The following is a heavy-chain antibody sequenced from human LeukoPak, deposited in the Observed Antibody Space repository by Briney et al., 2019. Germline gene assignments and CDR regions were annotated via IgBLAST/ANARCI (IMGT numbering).Heavy chain of an antibody. CDR2: INHSGST. CDR3: ARGQAVTYYYDSSGYPHHAFDI. J-gene: IGHJ3*02. Sequence: SETLSLTCAVYGGSFSGYYWSWIRQPPGKGLEWIGEINHSGSTNYNPSLKSRVTISVDTSKNQFSLKLSSVTAADTAVYYCARGQAVTYYYDSSGYPHHAFDIWGQGTMVTVSS. V-gene: IGHV4-34*01. CDR1: GGSFSGYY. D-gene: IGHD3-22*01.